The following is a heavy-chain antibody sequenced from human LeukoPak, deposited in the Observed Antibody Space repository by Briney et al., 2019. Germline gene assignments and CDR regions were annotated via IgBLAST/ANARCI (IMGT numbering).Heavy chain of an antibody. V-gene: IGHV3-13*01. CDR3: AKEGDVAAAGTTWTFDP. J-gene: IGHJ5*02. D-gene: IGHD6-13*01. Sequence: GGSLRLSCAASGFTFSSYDMHWVRQATGKGLEWVSAIGTAGDTYYPGSVKGRFTISRDNSKNSLYLQMNSLRAEDTALYYCAKEGDVAAAGTTWTFDPWGQGTLVTVSS. CDR1: GFTFSSYD. CDR2: IGTAGDT.